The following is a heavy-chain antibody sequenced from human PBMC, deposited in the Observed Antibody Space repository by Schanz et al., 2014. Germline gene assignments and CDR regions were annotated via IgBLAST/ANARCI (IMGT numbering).Heavy chain of an antibody. CDR2: ISYDGRHK. V-gene: IGHV3-30*18. Sequence: QVQLVESGGGVVQPGRSLRLSCAASGFTFSGYGMHWVRQAPGKGLEWVGIISYDGRHKNDADSVKGRFTISRDNSKNTLHLQMNSLRVEDTAVYYCAKDDTQVNGMDVWGEGTTVTVSS. J-gene: IGHJ6*04. CDR1: GFTFSGYG. CDR3: AKDDTQVNGMDV.